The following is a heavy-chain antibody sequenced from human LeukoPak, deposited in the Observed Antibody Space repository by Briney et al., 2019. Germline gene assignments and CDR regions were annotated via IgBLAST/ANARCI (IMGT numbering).Heavy chain of an antibody. Sequence: GGSLRLSCAASGFTFINAWMAWVRQAPGKGLEWVAVISYDGSNKKYADSVKGRFTISRDNSKNTLYLQMNSLRAEDTAVYYCARTLIEYSVSSCYFDYWGQGTLVTVSS. J-gene: IGHJ4*02. CDR2: ISYDGSNK. CDR1: GFTFINAW. D-gene: IGHD6-6*01. CDR3: ARTLIEYSVSSCYFDY. V-gene: IGHV3-30*03.